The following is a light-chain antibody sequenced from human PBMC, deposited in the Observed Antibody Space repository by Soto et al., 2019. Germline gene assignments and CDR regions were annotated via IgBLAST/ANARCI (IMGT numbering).Light chain of an antibody. Sequence: IVLTQSPGTLSLSPGERATLSCRASQSVSSSYLAWYQQKPGQAPRLLIYGASSRATGIPDRFSGSGSGTDSTLTISRLEPEDFAVYYCQQWVTFGQGTRLEIK. CDR1: QSVSSSY. CDR2: GAS. V-gene: IGKV3-20*01. J-gene: IGKJ5*01. CDR3: QQWVT.